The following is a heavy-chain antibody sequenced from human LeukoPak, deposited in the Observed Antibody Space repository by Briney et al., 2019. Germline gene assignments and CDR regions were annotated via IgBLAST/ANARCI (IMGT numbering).Heavy chain of an antibody. D-gene: IGHD2-8*01. Sequence: SETLSLTCTVSGGSISSYYWSWIRQPPGKGLEWIGYIYYSGSTNYNPSLKSRVTISVDTSKNQFSLKLSSVTAADTAVYYCARSAVRMDAFDIWGQGTMVTVSS. V-gene: IGHV4-59*01. J-gene: IGHJ3*02. CDR2: IYYSGST. CDR3: ARSAVRMDAFDI. CDR1: GGSISSYY.